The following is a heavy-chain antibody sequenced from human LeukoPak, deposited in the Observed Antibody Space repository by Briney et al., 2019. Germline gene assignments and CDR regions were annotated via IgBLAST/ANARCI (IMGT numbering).Heavy chain of an antibody. CDR2: INHSGST. CDR1: GGSFSGYY. CDR3: ARLYRGYFGNNWFDP. J-gene: IGHJ5*02. V-gene: IGHV4-34*01. D-gene: IGHD3-22*01. Sequence: SETLSLTCAVYGGSFSGYYWSWIRQPPGKGLEWIGKINHSGSTNYNPSLKSRVTISVDTSKNQFSLKLSSVTAADTAVYYCARLYRGYFGNNWFDPWGQGTLVTVSS.